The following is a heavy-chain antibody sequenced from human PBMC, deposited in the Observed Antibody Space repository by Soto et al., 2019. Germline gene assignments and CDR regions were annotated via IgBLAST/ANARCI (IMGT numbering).Heavy chain of an antibody. J-gene: IGHJ3*02. Sequence: EVQLWEFGGGLVQPGGTLRLSCEASGFTFSNDAMNWVRQAPGKGLEWVSVISHNGASTYSADSVKGRFTTSRDNSKNALYLQMHSLRAEDTAVYYCAKGKYSSGWYGRADVFDIWGQGTVVTVSS. V-gene: IGHV3-23*01. CDR1: GFTFSNDA. CDR2: ISHNGAST. CDR3: AKGKYSSGWYGRADVFDI. D-gene: IGHD6-19*01.